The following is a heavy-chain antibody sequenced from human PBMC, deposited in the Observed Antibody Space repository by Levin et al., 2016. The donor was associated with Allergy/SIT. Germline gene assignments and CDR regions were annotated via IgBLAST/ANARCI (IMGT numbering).Heavy chain of an antibody. Sequence: WIRQPPGKGLVWVSHISPDGSRTVSADFVKGRFTLSRDNAKNTLYLQMNSLRAEDTAVYFCARGCDITKCPGDYWGQGTLVTVSS. V-gene: IGHV3-74*01. CDR3: ARGCDITKCPGDY. J-gene: IGHJ4*02. CDR2: ISPDGSRT. D-gene: IGHD2-2*01.